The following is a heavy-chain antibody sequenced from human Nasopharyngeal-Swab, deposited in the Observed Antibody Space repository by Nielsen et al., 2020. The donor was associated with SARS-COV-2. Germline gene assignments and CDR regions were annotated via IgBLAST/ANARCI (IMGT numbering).Heavy chain of an antibody. J-gene: IGHJ6*03. CDR1: GGSISSSSYY. V-gene: IGHV4-39*07. CDR3: TRPYYYYMDV. Sequence: SETLSLTCTVSGGSISSSSYYWGWIRQPPGKGLEWIGSIYYSGSTNYNPSLKSRVTISVDKSKNQFSLKLSSVTAADTAIYYCTRPYYYYMDVWGKGTTVTVSS. CDR2: IYYSGST.